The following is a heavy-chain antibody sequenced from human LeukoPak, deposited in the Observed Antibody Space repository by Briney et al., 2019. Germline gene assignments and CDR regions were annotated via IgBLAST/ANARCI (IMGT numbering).Heavy chain of an antibody. V-gene: IGHV1-69*04. CDR3: AREATPQGDY. CDR2: IIPILGIA. J-gene: IGHJ4*02. Sequence: SVKVSCKASGGTFSSYAISWVRQAPGQGLEWMGRIIPILGIANYAQKFQGRVTIAADKSTSTAYMELSSLRSEDTAVYYCAREATPQGDYWGQGTLVTVSS. CDR1: GGTFSSYA. D-gene: IGHD5-12*01.